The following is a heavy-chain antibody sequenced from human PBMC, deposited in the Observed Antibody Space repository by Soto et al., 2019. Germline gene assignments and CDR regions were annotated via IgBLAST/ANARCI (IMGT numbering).Heavy chain of an antibody. CDR3: VRGDNWNDEASDY. Sequence: SLRLSCVASGFMFSNHGMHWVRQAPGKGLEWVAVIWSDGNNRYYADSVKGRFTISRDNSKNTVYMQMNSLRAEDTAVYYCVRGDNWNDEASDYWGQGTLVTVSS. J-gene: IGHJ4*02. CDR1: GFMFSNHG. D-gene: IGHD1-1*01. CDR2: IWSDGNNR. V-gene: IGHV3-33*01.